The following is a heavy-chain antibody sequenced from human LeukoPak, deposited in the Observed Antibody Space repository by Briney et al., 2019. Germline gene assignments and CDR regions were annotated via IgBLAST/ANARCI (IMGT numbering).Heavy chain of an antibody. V-gene: IGHV4-59*08. CDR1: GGSISSYY. J-gene: IGHJ4*02. D-gene: IGHD5-18*01. CDR3: ARYSYGTYFDY. CDR2: IYYSGST. Sequence: SETLSLTCTVSGGSISSYYWSWIRQPPGKGLEWIGYIYYSGSTNYNPSLKSRVTISVDTSKNQFSLELSSVTAADTAVYYCARYSYGTYFDYWGQGTLVTVSS.